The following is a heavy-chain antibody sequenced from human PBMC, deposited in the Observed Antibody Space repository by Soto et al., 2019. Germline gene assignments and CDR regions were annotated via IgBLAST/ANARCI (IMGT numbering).Heavy chain of an antibody. CDR1: RGLLDGGNYY. CDR2: IYSSGAT. J-gene: IGHJ6*02. V-gene: IGHV4-39*01. D-gene: IGHD2-21*02. Sequence: SETLSLTCIVSRGLLDGGNYYWGWIRQPPGKGLEWIGSIYSSGATYYNPSLESRVIMSVDTSRNQFSLNLKSVTAAETAMYYCARVDVMTIVETATRDYYYAMDVWGPGTTVTVSS. CDR3: ARVDVMTIVETATRDYYYAMDV.